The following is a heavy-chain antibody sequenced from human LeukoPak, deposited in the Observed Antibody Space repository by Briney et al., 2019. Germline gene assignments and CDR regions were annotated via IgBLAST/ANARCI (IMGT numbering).Heavy chain of an antibody. CDR2: IYYSGST. J-gene: IGHJ4*02. CDR3: ARGGYSSGWYNYFDY. D-gene: IGHD6-19*01. V-gene: IGHV4-59*01. Sequence: SETLSLTCTVSGGSISSYYWSWIRQPPGKGLEWIGYIYYSGSTNYNPSLKSRVTISVDTSKNQFSLKLSSMTAADTAVYYCARGGYSSGWYNYFDYWGQGTLVTVSS. CDR1: GGSISSYY.